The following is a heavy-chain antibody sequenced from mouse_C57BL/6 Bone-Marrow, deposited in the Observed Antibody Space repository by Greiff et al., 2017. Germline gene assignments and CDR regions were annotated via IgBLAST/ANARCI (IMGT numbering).Heavy chain of an antibody. Sequence: EVQRVESGGGLVKPGGSLKLSCAASGFTFSSYTMSWVRQTPEKRLQWVAAISGGGGNTYSPVRVKGRFTISRENDKNILYLQMRSLRSEDTALYYCSRKVTTVLATKYFDVGGTGTTVTVAS. D-gene: IGHD1-1*01. J-gene: IGHJ1*03. V-gene: IGHV5-9*01. CDR1: GFTFSSYT. CDR3: SRKVTTVLATKYFDV. CDR2: ISGGGGNT.